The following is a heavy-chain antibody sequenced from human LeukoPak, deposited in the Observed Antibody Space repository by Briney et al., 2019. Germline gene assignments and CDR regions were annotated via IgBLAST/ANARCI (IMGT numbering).Heavy chain of an antibody. V-gene: IGHV3-23*01. J-gene: IGHJ4*02. D-gene: IGHD3-3*01. CDR3: AKSYPLTIFGVVITGFDY. CDR2: ISGSGGST. CDR1: GFTLSNYA. Sequence: GGSLRLSCAASGFTLSNYAMSWVRQAPGKGLEWVSAISGSGGSTYYADSVKGRFTISRDNSKNTLYLQMNSLRAEDTAVYYCAKSYPLTIFGVVITGFDYWGQGTLVTVSS.